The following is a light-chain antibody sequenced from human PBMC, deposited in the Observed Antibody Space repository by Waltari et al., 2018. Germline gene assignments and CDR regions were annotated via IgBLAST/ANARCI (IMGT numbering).Light chain of an antibody. CDR2: GAS. Sequence: EIVLTQSPGTLSLSPGESATLSCRASQSVGRSLAWYQQKPGQAPRLLIYGASNRATGIPDRFSGSGFATDFSLTISRLEPEDFAVYYCQKYESLPATFGQGTKVEIK. V-gene: IGKV3-20*01. J-gene: IGKJ1*01. CDR1: QSVGRS. CDR3: QKYESLPAT.